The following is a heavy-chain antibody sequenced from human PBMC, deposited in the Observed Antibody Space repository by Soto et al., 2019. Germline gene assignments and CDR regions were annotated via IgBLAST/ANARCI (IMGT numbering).Heavy chain of an antibody. CDR3: ASYDILTGFSSQH. CDR2: IFYSGST. CDR1: GGSISNYY. J-gene: IGHJ1*01. D-gene: IGHD3-9*01. Sequence: SETLSLTCTVSGGSISNYYWSWIRQPPGRGLEWIGHIFYSGSTNYNPALKSRVTISVDTSKSQFSLKLSSFTAADTAVYYCASYDILTGFSSQHWGQGTLVTVS. V-gene: IGHV4-59*01.